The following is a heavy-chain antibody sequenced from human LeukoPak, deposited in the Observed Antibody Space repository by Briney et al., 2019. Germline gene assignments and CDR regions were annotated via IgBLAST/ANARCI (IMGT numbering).Heavy chain of an antibody. J-gene: IGHJ4*02. Sequence: SETLSLTCTVSGGSISSYYWSWIRQPPGKGLEWIGYIYYSGSTNYNPSLKSRVTISVDTSKNQFSLKLSSVTAADTAVYYCARDARLRLGESSYYFDYWGQGTLVTVSS. V-gene: IGHV4-59*01. CDR1: GGSISSYY. CDR3: ARDARLRLGESSYYFDY. CDR2: IYYSGST. D-gene: IGHD3-16*02.